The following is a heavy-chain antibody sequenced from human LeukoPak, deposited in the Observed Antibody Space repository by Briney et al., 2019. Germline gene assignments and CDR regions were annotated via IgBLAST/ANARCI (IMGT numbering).Heavy chain of an antibody. Sequence: GGSLRLSCAASGFTFSSYGMHWVRQAPGKGLEWVAVISYDGRNKYYADSVKGRFTISRDNSKNTVYLQMNSLRAEYTAVYYCAKEACGGRCVSDYFDYWGQGSLVTVSS. CDR3: AKEACGGRCVSDYFDY. J-gene: IGHJ4*02. V-gene: IGHV3-30*18. CDR2: ISYDGRNK. D-gene: IGHD2-15*01. CDR1: GFTFSSYG.